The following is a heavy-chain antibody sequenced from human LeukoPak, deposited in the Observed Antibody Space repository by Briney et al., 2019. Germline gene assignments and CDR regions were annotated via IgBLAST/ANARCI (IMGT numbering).Heavy chain of an antibody. Sequence: GGSLRLSCTASGFTFSSYAMSWVRQAPGKGLEWVSALSGSGGTTYYADSVKGRFAISRDNSKNTLFLQMNSLRAEDTAVYYCANWGSAFDIWGQGTMVIVSS. J-gene: IGHJ3*02. D-gene: IGHD7-27*01. CDR2: LSGSGGTT. CDR1: GFTFSSYA. CDR3: ANWGSAFDI. V-gene: IGHV3-23*01.